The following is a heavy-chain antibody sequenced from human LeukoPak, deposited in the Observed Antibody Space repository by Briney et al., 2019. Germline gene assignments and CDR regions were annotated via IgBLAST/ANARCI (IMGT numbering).Heavy chain of an antibody. Sequence: SGTLSLTCDVSGGSITQTNYWTWVRQPPGKGLEWIGEINHSGSTNYNPSLKSRVTISVDTSKNQFSLKLNSVTAADTAAYYCARAGVPVAGTGWFDPWGQGTLVTVSS. J-gene: IGHJ5*02. D-gene: IGHD6-19*01. CDR1: GGSITQTNY. V-gene: IGHV4-4*02. CDR2: INHSGST. CDR3: ARAGVPVAGTGWFDP.